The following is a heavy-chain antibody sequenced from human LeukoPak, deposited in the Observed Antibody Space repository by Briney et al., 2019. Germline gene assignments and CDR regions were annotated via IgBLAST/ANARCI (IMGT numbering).Heavy chain of an antibody. D-gene: IGHD6-13*01. CDR2: ISYDGSNK. CDR3: ARPARGSSSWYLGAFDI. V-gene: IGHV3-30*04. Sequence: GGSLRLSCAASGFTFSRYAMHWVRQAPGKGLGWGAVISYDGSNKYYADSVKGRFTISRDNSKNTLYLQMNSLRAEDTAVYYCARPARGSSSWYLGAFDIWGQGTMVTVSS. CDR1: GFTFSRYA. J-gene: IGHJ3*02.